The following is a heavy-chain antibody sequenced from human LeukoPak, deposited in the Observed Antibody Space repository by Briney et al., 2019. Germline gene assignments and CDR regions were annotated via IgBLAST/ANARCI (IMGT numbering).Heavy chain of an antibody. CDR1: GFTFSNSG. V-gene: IGHV3-30*02. CDR3: ARDGSGSYGGGYFDY. D-gene: IGHD3-10*01. J-gene: IGHJ4*02. Sequence: SGGSLRLSCAASGFTFSNSGMHWVRQAPGKGLEWVTFIRYDGSNKYYADSVKGRFTISRDSSKNTLYLQMNSLRAEDTAVYYCARDGSGSYGGGYFDYWGQGTLVTVSS. CDR2: IRYDGSNK.